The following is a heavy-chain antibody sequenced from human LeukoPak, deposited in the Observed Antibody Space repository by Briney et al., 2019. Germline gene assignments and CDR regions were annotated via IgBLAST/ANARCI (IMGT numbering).Heavy chain of an antibody. CDR2: VYYTGST. CDR3: ARPGVGSGRYGAFDT. CDR1: GGSISRYY. Sequence: SGTLSLTCTVSGGSISRYYWSWVRQPPGKGLEWIGYVYYTGSTTYNPSLESRVTMSVDTSKNQFSLNLRSVTAADTAVYYCARPGVGSGRYGAFDTWGQGTMVTVSS. D-gene: IGHD5-18*01. J-gene: IGHJ3*02. V-gene: IGHV4-59*08.